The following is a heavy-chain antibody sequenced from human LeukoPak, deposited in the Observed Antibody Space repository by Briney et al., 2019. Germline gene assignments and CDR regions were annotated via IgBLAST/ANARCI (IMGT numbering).Heavy chain of an antibody. CDR2: IFHSGST. D-gene: IGHD4-11*01. CDR1: GYSISSGFY. CDR3: ARVVGLGYSMIRTRLNRNYFDY. V-gene: IGHV4-38-2*02. Sequence: PSETLSLTCTVSGYSISSGFYWGWIRQPPGKGLEWVGSIFHSGSTYSNPSLKTRVTMSVDRSKNQFSLILSSVTAADTAVYYCARVVGLGYSMIRTRLNRNYFDYWGQGTLVTVSS. J-gene: IGHJ4*02.